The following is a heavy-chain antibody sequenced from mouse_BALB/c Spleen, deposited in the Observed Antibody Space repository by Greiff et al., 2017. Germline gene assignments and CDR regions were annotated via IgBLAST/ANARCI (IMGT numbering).Heavy chain of an antibody. V-gene: IGHV1-31*01. J-gene: IGHJ4*01. CDR1: GYSFTGYT. CDR2: INPYNGVT. D-gene: IGHD2-3*01. Sequence: EVKLQQSGPELVKPGASMKISCKASGYSFTGYTMNWVKQSHGKNLEWIGLINPYNGVTSYNQKFKGKATLTVDKSSSTAYMELLSLTSEDSAVYYCARLGLYDGYYGDAMDYWGQGTSVTVSS. CDR3: ARLGLYDGYYGDAMDY.